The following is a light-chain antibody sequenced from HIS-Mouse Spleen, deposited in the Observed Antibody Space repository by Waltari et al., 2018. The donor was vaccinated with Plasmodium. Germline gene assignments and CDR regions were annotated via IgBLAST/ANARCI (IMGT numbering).Light chain of an antibody. V-gene: IGKV1-33*01. Sequence: IPMTQSPSSLSASVGYRDTITYQASQDIINYLNCNQQKPGKAPKLLIYDASNLEKGVPSRFRGSGSGTDFTFTISSLQPEDIATYYCQQYDNLPPLFTFGPGTKVDIK. CDR1: QDIINY. J-gene: IGKJ3*01. CDR2: DAS. CDR3: QQYDNLPPLFT.